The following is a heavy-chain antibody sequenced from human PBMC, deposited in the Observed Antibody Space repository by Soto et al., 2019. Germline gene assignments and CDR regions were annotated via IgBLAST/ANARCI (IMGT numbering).Heavy chain of an antibody. J-gene: IGHJ3*02. Sequence: SETLSLTCTVSGGSISSGGYYWSWIRQHPGKGLEWIGYIYYSGSTYYNPSLKSRVTISVDTSKNQFSLKLSSVTAADTAVYYCAREGHCSGGSCYSVSGIDIWGQGTMVTVSS. CDR1: GGSISSGGYY. CDR2: IYYSGST. CDR3: AREGHCSGGSCYSVSGIDI. D-gene: IGHD2-15*01. V-gene: IGHV4-31*03.